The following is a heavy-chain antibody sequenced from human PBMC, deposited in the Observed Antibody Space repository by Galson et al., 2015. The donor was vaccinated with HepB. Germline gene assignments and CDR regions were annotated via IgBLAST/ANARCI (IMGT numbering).Heavy chain of an antibody. CDR1: GFIFGDYA. V-gene: IGHV3-49*03. J-gene: IGHJ4*02. D-gene: IGHD5-18*01. Sequence: SLRLSCAASGFIFGDYAMSWFRQAPGKGLEWVGFIRSKAYGGTTEYAASVKGRFTISRDDSKSIAYLQMNSLKTEDTAVYYCTRGGIQLWAPYFDYWGQGTLVTVPS. CDR3: TRGGIQLWAPYFDY. CDR2: IRSKAYGGTT.